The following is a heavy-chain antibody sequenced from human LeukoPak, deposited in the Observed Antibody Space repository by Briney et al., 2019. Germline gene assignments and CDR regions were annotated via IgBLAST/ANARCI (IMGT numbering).Heavy chain of an antibody. CDR3: ARLTYSRTSRSFDY. J-gene: IGHJ4*02. D-gene: IGHD2-15*01. Sequence: GGSLRLSCAGSGFTFSSYGMHWVRQAPGKGLEWVAFIRYDGSNKYYADSVKGRFTISRDNSKNTLYLQMNSLRAEDTAVYYCARLTYSRTSRSFDYWGQGTLVTVSS. V-gene: IGHV3-30*02. CDR2: IRYDGSNK. CDR1: GFTFSSYG.